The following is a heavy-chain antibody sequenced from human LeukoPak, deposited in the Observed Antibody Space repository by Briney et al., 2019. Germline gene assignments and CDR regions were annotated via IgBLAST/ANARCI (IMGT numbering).Heavy chain of an antibody. CDR1: GYTFTGYY. V-gene: IGHV1-2*02. J-gene: IGHJ3*02. D-gene: IGHD2-15*01. CDR2: INPNSGGT. CDR3: VRYCSGGSCHSVPFDI. Sequence: GASVKVSCKASGYTFTGYYMHWVRQAPGQGLEWMGWINPNSGGTNYAQKFQGRVTMTRDTSISTAYMELSRLRSDDTAVYYCVRYCSGGSCHSVPFDIWGQGTMVTVSS.